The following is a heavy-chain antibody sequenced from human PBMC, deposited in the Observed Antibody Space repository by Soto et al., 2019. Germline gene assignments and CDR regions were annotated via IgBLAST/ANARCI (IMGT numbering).Heavy chain of an antibody. CDR1: GGSISRYY. D-gene: IGHD2-2*01. V-gene: IGHV4-59*01. CDR3: ARVGYQGLHRGLFYEFKY. CDR2: VYYSGGT. J-gene: IGHJ4*02. Sequence: SETLSLTCTVCGGSISRYYWSWIRQPPGKGLEWIGYVYYSGGTNYTHSLKSRVTISVDTSKSKFSLKLSSVTAADTAVYYCARVGYQGLHRGLFYEFKYWGQATLVNVSS.